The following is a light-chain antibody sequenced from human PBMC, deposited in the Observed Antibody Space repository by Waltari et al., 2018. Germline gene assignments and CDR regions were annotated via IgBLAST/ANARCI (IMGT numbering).Light chain of an antibody. J-gene: IGLJ3*02. CDR3: AAWFDSLNAWV. Sequence: QSVLTQPPSASGTPGQGVTISCSGTYPHIAIKTVNWYLQLPGTAPKLLIYNNNQRPSGIPARFSASKSGTSASLAISGLQSEDEADYYCAAWFDSLNAWVFAGGTKLTVL. CDR1: YPHIAIKT. V-gene: IGLV1-44*01. CDR2: NNN.